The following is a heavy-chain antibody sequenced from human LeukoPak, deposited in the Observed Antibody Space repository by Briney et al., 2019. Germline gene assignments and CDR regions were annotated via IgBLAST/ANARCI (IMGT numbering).Heavy chain of an antibody. CDR1: GGSISSGGYY. V-gene: IGHV4-31*03. Sequence: TLSLTCTVSGGSISSGGYYWSWIRQHPGKGLEWIGYIYYSGSTYYNPSLKSRVTISVDTSKNQFSLKLSSVTAADTAVYYCARLTDIVATFDHWGQGTLVTVSS. J-gene: IGHJ4*02. D-gene: IGHD5-12*01. CDR3: ARLTDIVATFDH. CDR2: IYYSGST.